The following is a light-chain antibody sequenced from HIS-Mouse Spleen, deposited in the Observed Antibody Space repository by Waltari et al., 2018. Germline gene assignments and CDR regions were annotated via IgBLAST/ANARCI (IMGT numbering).Light chain of an antibody. J-gene: IGLJ3*02. CDR2: RNK. CDR3: AAWDDSLSGWV. V-gene: IGLV1-47*01. Sequence: QSVLTQPPSASGTPGQRVTISCSGSSSNIGSNYVYWYQQLPGTAPNLLIYRNKQRPSGVPDRCSGSKSGTSASLAISGLRSEDEADYYCAAWDDSLSGWVFGGGTKLTVL. CDR1: SSNIGSNY.